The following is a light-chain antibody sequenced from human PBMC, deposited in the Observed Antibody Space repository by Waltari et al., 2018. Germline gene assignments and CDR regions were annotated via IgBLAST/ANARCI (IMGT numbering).Light chain of an antibody. CDR3: QNHERLPAT. CDR2: AGS. V-gene: IGKV3-11*01. J-gene: IGKJ1*01. CDR1: QSISKD. Sequence: SCRASQSISKDLVWYQQRPGHATRLLIYAGSTRAAGIPDRFSGSGYGTDFTLTSSRLEPEDFAMYYCQNHERLPATFGQGTKVEFK.